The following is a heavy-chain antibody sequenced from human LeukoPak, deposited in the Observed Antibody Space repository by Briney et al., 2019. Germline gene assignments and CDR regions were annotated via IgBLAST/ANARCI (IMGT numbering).Heavy chain of an antibody. V-gene: IGHV3-48*02. CDR3: ARREYQLLSSYYGMDV. D-gene: IGHD2-2*01. CDR1: GFTFSSYS. CDR2: ISSSSSTI. Sequence: GGSLRLSCAASGFTFSSYSMNWVRQAPGKGLEWVSYISSSSSTIYYADSVKGRFTISRDNAKNSLYLQMNSLRDEDTAVYYCARREYQLLSSYYGMDVWGQGTTVTVSS. J-gene: IGHJ6*02.